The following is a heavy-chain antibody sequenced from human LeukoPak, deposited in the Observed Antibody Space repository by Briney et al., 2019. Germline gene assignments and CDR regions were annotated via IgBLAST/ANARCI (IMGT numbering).Heavy chain of an antibody. J-gene: IGHJ4*02. V-gene: IGHV3-53*01. CDR3: ARGAGNTVSTRFFDF. CDR2: FYGGGST. CDR1: GFTVSSNY. Sequence: GGSLRLSCAASGFTVSSNYMKWVRQAPGKGLEWVSVFYGGGSTYYADSVKGRFTISRDNSKSTLYLQMNSLRAEATAVYYCARGAGNTVSTRFFDFWGRGTLVTVSS. D-gene: IGHD5/OR15-5a*01.